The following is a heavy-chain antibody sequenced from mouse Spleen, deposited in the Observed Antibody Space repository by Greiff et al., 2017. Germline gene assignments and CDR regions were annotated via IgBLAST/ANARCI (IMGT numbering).Heavy chain of an antibody. J-gene: IGHJ3*01. CDR1: GDSITSGY. D-gene: IGHD4-1*02. CDR3: ARSLNWEDWFAY. CDR2: ISYSGST. V-gene: IGHV3-8*02. Sequence: EVMLVESGPSLVKPSQTLSLTCSVTGDSITSGYWNWIRKFPGNKLEYMGYISYSGSTYYNPSLKSRISITRDTSKNQYYLQLNSVTTEDTATYYCARSLNWEDWFAYWGQGTLVTVSA.